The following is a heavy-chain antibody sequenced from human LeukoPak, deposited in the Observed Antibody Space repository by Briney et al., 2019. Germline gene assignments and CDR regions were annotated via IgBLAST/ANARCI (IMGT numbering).Heavy chain of an antibody. V-gene: IGHV3-21*01. D-gene: IGHD2-2*01. CDR1: GFTFSSYS. CDR3: ARDGRACSSTSCYCDY. Sequence: GGSLRLSCAASGFTFSSYSMNWVRQAPGKGLEWVSSISGSSSYIYYADSVKGRFTISRDNAKNSLYLQMNSLRAEDTAVYYCARDGRACSSTSCYCDYWGQGTLVTVSS. CDR2: ISGSSSYI. J-gene: IGHJ4*02.